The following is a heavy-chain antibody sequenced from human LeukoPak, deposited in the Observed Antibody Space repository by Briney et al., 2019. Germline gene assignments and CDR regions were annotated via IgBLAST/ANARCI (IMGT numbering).Heavy chain of an antibody. Sequence: SETLSLTCTVSGGSITTYHWGWIRPPPGKGLEWLGYIPYSGSTNYNPSRKSRVTLSVDTSKNQFSLKLSSVTAADTAMYYCVSVVGYTSGWYYDNWGQGTLVIVSS. D-gene: IGHD6-19*01. J-gene: IGHJ4*02. CDR2: IPYSGST. CDR3: VSVVGYTSGWYYDN. CDR1: GGSITTYH. V-gene: IGHV4-59*01.